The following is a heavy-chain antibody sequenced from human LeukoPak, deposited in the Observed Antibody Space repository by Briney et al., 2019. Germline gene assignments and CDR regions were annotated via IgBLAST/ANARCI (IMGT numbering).Heavy chain of an antibody. D-gene: IGHD6-19*01. CDR1: GGSISSHY. V-gene: IGHV4-59*11. Sequence: SETLSLTCTVSGGSISSHYWSWIRHPPGKGLEWIGYIYYSGSTKYNHSLKSRITISVDRSKNQFSLNLNSVTAADTAVYYCARDRSVTGYWYFDLWGPGTLVTVSS. J-gene: IGHJ2*01. CDR2: IYYSGST. CDR3: ARDRSVTGYWYFDL.